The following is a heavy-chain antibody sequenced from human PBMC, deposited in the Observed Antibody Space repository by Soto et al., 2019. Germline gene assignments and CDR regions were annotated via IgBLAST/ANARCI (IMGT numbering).Heavy chain of an antibody. Sequence: GGSLRLSCPASGFTFSSYAIHWVRQAPGTGLEWVALIPSEGSNQYYADSVKGRLTISRDNSKDTVYLQMHSPRPEDTSVYFCAKGTPVNGDYALDYWGQGTLVTVSS. J-gene: IGHJ4*02. CDR3: AKGTPVNGDYALDY. V-gene: IGHV3-30*18. CDR1: GFTFSSYA. CDR2: IPSEGSNQ. D-gene: IGHD4-17*01.